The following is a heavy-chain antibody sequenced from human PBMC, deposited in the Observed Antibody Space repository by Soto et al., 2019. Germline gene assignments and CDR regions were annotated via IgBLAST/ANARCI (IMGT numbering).Heavy chain of an antibody. CDR2: MYNTGST. Sequence: QVQLQESGPGLVKPSETLSLTCTVSGGSISRYYWSWIRQPPGRGLDWIGYMYNTGSTAYNPHFKSRVTISVDTSQNQFSLKLNSVTAADTAVYYCARDLWGYCGTDCYPLDVWGQGTTVTVSS. J-gene: IGHJ6*02. D-gene: IGHD2-21*02. CDR1: GGSISRYY. V-gene: IGHV4-59*01. CDR3: ARDLWGYCGTDCYPLDV.